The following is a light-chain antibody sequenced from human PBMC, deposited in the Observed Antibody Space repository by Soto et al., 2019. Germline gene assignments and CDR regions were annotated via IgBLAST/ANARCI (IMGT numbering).Light chain of an antibody. CDR3: QNYNTAPLT. CDR1: QDISNY. V-gene: IGKV1-27*01. CDR2: AAS. Sequence: DIQMTQSPPSLSASVGDRVTITCRASQDISNYLAWFQQKPRKVPKLLIYAASTLQSGVPSRFSGRGSGTEFALTINSLQPEDVATYYCQNYNTAPLTFGGGTKVEI. J-gene: IGKJ4*01.